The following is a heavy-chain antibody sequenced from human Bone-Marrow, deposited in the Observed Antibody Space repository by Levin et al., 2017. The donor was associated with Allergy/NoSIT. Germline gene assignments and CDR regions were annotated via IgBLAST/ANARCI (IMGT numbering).Heavy chain of an antibody. D-gene: IGHD3-16*01. J-gene: IGHJ6*02. CDR3: ARGGRTLPAYGMDV. CDR2: IIPIYDTR. V-gene: IGHV1-69*13. CDR1: GGSFSNYG. Sequence: WASVKVSCKVSGGSFSNYGITWVRQAPGEGLEWLGCIIPIYDTRNYAQRFQDRLTITADESTRTAYMELKKLTSDDTAVYYCARGGRTLPAYGMDVWGPGTSVTVSS.